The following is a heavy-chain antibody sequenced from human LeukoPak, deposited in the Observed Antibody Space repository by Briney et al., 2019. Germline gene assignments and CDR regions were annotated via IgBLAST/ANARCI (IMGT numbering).Heavy chain of an antibody. V-gene: IGHV4-30-4*01. Sequence: SETLSLTCTVSGGSISSGDYYWSWIRQPPGKGLEWIGYIYYSGSTYYNPSLKSRVTISVDTSKNQFSLKLSFVTAADTAVYYCARGVDLGYCSSTSCYTAGYYGMDVWGQGTTVTVSS. CDR3: ARGVDLGYCSSTSCYTAGYYGMDV. J-gene: IGHJ6*02. CDR1: GGSISSGDYY. D-gene: IGHD2-2*02. CDR2: IYYSGST.